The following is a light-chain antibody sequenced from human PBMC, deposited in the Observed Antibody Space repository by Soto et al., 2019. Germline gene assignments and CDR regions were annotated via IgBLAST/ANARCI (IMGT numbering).Light chain of an antibody. J-gene: IGLJ2*01. CDR3: CSYAGSSTYVV. CDR2: EVS. Sequence: QSALTQPASVSGSPGQSITISCTGTSSDVGSYNLVSWYQQHPGKAPKLMIYEVSKRPSGVSNRFSGSKSDNTASLTISGLQAEDEADYFCCSYAGSSTYVVFGGGTQLTVL. V-gene: IGLV2-23*02. CDR1: SSDVGSYNL.